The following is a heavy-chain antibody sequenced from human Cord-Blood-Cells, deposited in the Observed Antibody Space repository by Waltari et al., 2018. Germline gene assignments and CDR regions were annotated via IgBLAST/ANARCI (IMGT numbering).Heavy chain of an antibody. Sequence: ASGFTFSSYWMSWVRQAPGKGLEWVANIKQDGSEKYYVDSVKGRFTISRDNAKNSLYLQMNSLRAEDTAVYYCARDLYSSSWLFDYWGQGTLVTVSS. CDR3: ARDLYSSSWLFDY. J-gene: IGHJ4*02. V-gene: IGHV3-7*01. CDR2: IKQDGSEK. CDR1: GFTFSSYW. D-gene: IGHD6-13*01.